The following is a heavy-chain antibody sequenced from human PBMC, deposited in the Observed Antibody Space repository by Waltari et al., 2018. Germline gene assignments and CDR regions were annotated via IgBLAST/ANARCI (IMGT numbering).Heavy chain of an antibody. Sequence: QITLKESGPTLVKPTQTLTLTCTFSGFSLSTSGVGVGWIRQPPGKALEWLALIYWNDDKRHSPSLKSRLTITKDTSKNQVVLTMTNMDPVDTATYYCAHRKRGITGTAPAFDIWGQGTMVTVSS. CDR3: AHRKRGITGTAPAFDI. V-gene: IGHV2-5*01. CDR1: GFSLSTSGVG. CDR2: IYWNDDK. D-gene: IGHD1-20*01. J-gene: IGHJ3*02.